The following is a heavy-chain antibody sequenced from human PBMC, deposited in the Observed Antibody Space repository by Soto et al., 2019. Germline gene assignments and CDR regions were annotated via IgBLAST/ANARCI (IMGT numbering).Heavy chain of an antibody. J-gene: IGHJ4*02. CDR1: GGSFSGYY. CDR2: INHSGST. D-gene: IGHD1-26*01. CDR3: ARARIVGAII. V-gene: IGHV4-34*01. Sequence: LSLTCAVYGGSFSGYYWSWIRQPPGKGLEWIGEINHSGSTNYNPSLKSRVTISVDTSKNQFSLKLSSVTAADTAVYYCARARIVGAIIWGQGTLVTVSS.